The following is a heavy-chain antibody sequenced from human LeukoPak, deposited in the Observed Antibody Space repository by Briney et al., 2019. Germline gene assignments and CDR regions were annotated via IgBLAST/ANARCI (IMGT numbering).Heavy chain of an antibody. CDR1: GFTFSSYS. Sequence: PGGSLRLSCAASGFTFSSYSMNWVRQAPGKGLEWVSSISSSSSYIYYADSVKGRFTISRDNAKNSLYLQMNSLRAEDTAVYYCARATDIWGAFDIWGQGTMVTVSS. J-gene: IGHJ3*02. CDR2: ISSSSSYI. V-gene: IGHV3-21*01. CDR3: ARATDIWGAFDI. D-gene: IGHD2-15*01.